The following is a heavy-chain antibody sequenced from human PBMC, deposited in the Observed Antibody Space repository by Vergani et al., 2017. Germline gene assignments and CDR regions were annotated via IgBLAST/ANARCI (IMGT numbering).Heavy chain of an antibody. J-gene: IGHJ6*03. CDR3: ARVNTETNGHLYYYYYMDV. V-gene: IGHV4-34*01. CDR1: GGSFTSYH. CDR2: IDHTGRP. D-gene: IGHD4-11*01. Sequence: QVQLQQWGGGLLKPSETLSLTCVVNGGSFTSYHWTWIRQSPGEGLEWVGDIDHTGRPDYNPSLKSRLTMSVDKSRNQFSLTLNSFTATDTAIYFCARVNTETNGHLYYYYYMDVWGQGTAVTVS.